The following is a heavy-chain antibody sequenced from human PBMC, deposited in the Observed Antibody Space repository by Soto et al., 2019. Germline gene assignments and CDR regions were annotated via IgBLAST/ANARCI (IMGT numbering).Heavy chain of an antibody. CDR3: AKGNDYYYYYGMDV. J-gene: IGHJ6*02. V-gene: IGHV1-69*06. CDR2: IIPIFGTA. CDR1: GGTFSSYA. Sequence: GASVKVSCKASGGTFSSYAISWVRQAPGQGLEWMGGIIPIFGTANYAQKFQGQVTISADKSISTAYLQWSSLKASDTAMYYCAKGNDYYYYYGMDVWGQGTTVTVSS.